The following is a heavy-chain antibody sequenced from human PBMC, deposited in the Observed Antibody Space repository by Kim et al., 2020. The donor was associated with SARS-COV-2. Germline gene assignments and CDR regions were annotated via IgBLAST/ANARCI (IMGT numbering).Heavy chain of an antibody. J-gene: IGHJ6*02. D-gene: IGHD2-15*01. Sequence: TIYYADSVKGRFTISRDNAKNSLYLQMNSLRAEDTAVYYCARMGYAAGMDVWGQGTTVTVSS. CDR3: ARMGYAAGMDV. V-gene: IGHV3-48*01. CDR2: TI.